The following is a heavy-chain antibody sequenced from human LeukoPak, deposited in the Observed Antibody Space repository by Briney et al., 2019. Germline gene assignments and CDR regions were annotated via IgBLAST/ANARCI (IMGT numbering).Heavy chain of an antibody. CDR2: ITWHSENI. J-gene: IGHJ4*02. CDR1: GFTFDDYA. CDR3: VAVPETDFWIGFYLDY. D-gene: IGHD3-3*01. V-gene: IGHV3-9*01. Sequence: GRSLRLSCVASGFTFDDYAMHWVRQAPGKGLEWVSGITWHSENIDYADSVKGRFTISRDNAKNSLYLQMNNLRAEDTALYFCVAVPETDFWIGFYLDYWGQGTLVTASS.